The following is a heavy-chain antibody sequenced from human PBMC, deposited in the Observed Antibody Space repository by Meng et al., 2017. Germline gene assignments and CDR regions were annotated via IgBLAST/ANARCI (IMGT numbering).Heavy chain of an antibody. CDR1: GFTVSSNY. D-gene: IGHD1-26*01. J-gene: IGHJ4*02. Sequence: EVELVATRGGLIQAGGSMRLSCAASGFTVSSNYMGWVRQAPGKGLEWVSVIYSGVSTYNADSVKGRFTISRDNSKNTLYLQMNSLRAEDTAVYYCARGGSYYSYWGQGTLVTVSS. CDR3: ARGGSYYSY. CDR2: IYSGVST. V-gene: IGHV3-53*02.